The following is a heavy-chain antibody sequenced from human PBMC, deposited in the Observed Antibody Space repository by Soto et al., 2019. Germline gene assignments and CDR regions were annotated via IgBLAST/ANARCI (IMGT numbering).Heavy chain of an antibody. CDR3: ARSIPDSRGGGMDV. J-gene: IGHJ6*02. D-gene: IGHD3-10*01. CDR2: ISDIGST. Sequence: PSETLSLTCTVSGGSITSYYWTWIRQPPGQGLERIGYISDIGSTSYNPSLTSRVTMLVDTSKKQFSLKLSSVTEADSAVYFCARSIPDSRGGGMDVWGQGATVTVS. V-gene: IGHV4-59*01. CDR1: GGSITSYY.